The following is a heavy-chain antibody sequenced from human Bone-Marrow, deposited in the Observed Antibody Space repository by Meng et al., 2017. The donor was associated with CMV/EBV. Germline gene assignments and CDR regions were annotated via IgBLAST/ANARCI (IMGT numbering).Heavy chain of an antibody. CDR2: IYHSGST. V-gene: IGHV4-38-2*02. CDR1: GYSISSGYY. J-gene: IGHJ4*02. CDR3: ARDGDELRDY. D-gene: IGHD1-7*01. Sequence: SETLSLTCTVSGYSISSGYYWGWIRQPPGKGLEWIGSIYHSGSTYYNPSLKSRVTISVDTSKNQFSLKLSSVTAADTAVYYCARDGDELRDYWGQGTLVTVSS.